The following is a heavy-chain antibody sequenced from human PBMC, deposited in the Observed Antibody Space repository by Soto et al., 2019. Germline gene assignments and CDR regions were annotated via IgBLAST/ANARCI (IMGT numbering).Heavy chain of an antibody. Sequence: ASVKVSCKASGYTFISYAIHWVRQAPGQRLEWMGWINAGNGNTKYSQKFQGRVTITRDTSASTAYMELTSLRSEDTVVYYCARELQGLYYFDYWGQGTLVTVSS. D-gene: IGHD2-15*01. V-gene: IGHV1-3*01. J-gene: IGHJ4*02. CDR3: ARELQGLYYFDY. CDR1: GYTFISYA. CDR2: INAGNGNT.